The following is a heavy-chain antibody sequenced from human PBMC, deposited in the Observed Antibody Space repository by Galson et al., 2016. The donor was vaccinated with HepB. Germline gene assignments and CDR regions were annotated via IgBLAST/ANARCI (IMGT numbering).Heavy chain of an antibody. D-gene: IGHD2/OR15-2a*01. CDR1: GFTFSSYG. CDR2: LSYGGINQ. J-gene: IGHJ4*02. Sequence: SLRLSCAVSGFTFSSYGMHWVRQTPGKGLEWMASLSYGGINQYYADSAKGRFTISRDISKNTLYLRTDSLRVDDTAVYYCVRGKNAGDSTRLNYWGQGTLVTVSS. V-gene: IGHV3-33*05. CDR3: VRGKNAGDSTRLNY.